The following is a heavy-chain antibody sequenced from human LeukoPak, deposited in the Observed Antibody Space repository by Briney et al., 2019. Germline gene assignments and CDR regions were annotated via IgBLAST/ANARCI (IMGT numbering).Heavy chain of an antibody. CDR2: ITGDGSDI. Sequence: PGGSLRLSCEASGFTLNKYLMHWVRQAPGKGLVWVPRITGDGSDIAYADSVKGRFTVSRDDAKNTLFLQMTSLRVEDTAIYYCARDAYTTTSNWLDPWGQGTLVTVSS. V-gene: IGHV3-74*01. J-gene: IGHJ5*02. CDR3: ARDAYTTTSNWLDP. CDR1: GFTLNKYL. D-gene: IGHD4-17*01.